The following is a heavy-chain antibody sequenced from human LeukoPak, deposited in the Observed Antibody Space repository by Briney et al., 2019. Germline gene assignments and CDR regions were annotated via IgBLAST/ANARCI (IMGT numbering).Heavy chain of an antibody. Sequence: GGSLRLSCAASGFTFSSYAMSWVRQAPGKGLEWVAAVSGGGDGTYYADSVKGRFTISRDNSKNALYLQMNSLRVEDTAVYYCAIDPNWGTHSWGQGVLVTVSS. CDR2: VSGGGDGT. CDR3: AIDPNWGTHS. J-gene: IGHJ4*02. CDR1: GFTFSSYA. V-gene: IGHV3-23*01. D-gene: IGHD7-27*01.